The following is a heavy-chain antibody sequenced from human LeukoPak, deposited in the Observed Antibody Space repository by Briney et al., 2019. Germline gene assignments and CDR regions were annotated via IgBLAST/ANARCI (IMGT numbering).Heavy chain of an antibody. CDR2: IDPKDSKT. J-gene: IGHJ5*01. D-gene: IGHD6-19*01. Sequence: GATVKISCKTSGFAFSSYYVHWLRQAPGKGLEWLGRIDPKDSKTISAEKFQDRVTITADTSTDTVYMELSSLTSDDTAIFYCAIAGSGWFDSWGQGTRVSVSS. V-gene: IGHV1-69-2*01. CDR3: AIAGSGWFDS. CDR1: GFAFSSYY.